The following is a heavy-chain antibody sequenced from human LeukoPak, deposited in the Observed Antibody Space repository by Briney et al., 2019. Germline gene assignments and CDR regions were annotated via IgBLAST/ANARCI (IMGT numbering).Heavy chain of an antibody. D-gene: IGHD3-22*01. V-gene: IGHV3-11*01. CDR3: ARDSYYYDSSGHPGPDY. CDR2: ISSSGSTI. Sequence: PGGSLRLSCAASGFTFSDYYMSWIRQAPGKGLEWVSYISSSGSTIYYADSVKGRFTISRDNAKNSLYLQMNSLRAEDTAVYYCARDSYYYDSSGHPGPDYWGQGTLVTVSS. J-gene: IGHJ4*02. CDR1: GFTFSDYY.